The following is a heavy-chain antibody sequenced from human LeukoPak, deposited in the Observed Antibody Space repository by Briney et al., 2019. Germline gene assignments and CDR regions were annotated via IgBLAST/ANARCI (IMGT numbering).Heavy chain of an antibody. CDR2: VSPYNGAT. D-gene: IGHD3-22*01. V-gene: IGHV1-18*01. CDR1: GYTFASYL. Sequence: VASVKVSCKASGYTFASYLITWVRQAPGQGLEWVGWVSPYNGATDYAQKFRGRVTLTTGTSTTTADTDLTNLRLDDTAIYYCARAVDYYDNSGYYYPIDLWGQGTLVTVSS. CDR3: ARAVDYYDNSGYYYPIDL. J-gene: IGHJ5*02.